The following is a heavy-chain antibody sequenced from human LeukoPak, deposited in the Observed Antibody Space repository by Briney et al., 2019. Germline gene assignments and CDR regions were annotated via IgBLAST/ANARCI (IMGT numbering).Heavy chain of an antibody. CDR3: ARSPSGSSSRYFDP. Sequence: PSETLSHTCAVSGGPFSSSHWWNWVRQSPGKGLEWIGEIYHSGTTNYNPSLKSRVSISVDKSKNQFSLKLTSVTAADTAVYFCARSPSGSSSRYFDPWGQGTLVTVSS. V-gene: IGHV4-4*02. CDR1: GGPFSSSHW. J-gene: IGHJ5*02. CDR2: IYHSGTT. D-gene: IGHD1-26*01.